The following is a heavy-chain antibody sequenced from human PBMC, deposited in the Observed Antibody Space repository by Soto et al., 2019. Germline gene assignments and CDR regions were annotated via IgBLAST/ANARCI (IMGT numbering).Heavy chain of an antibody. Sequence: EVQLLESGGGLVQPGGSLRVSCVASGFTFSTFDMSWARQAPGKGLEWVSGISASGGSTYYADSVKGRFSISRDNSKNTLYLKMNSLRAEDTAVYHCAKGFYDSNYALNYWGQGTLVSVSS. CDR3: AKGFYDSNYALNY. J-gene: IGHJ4*02. CDR1: GFTFSTFD. D-gene: IGHD3-22*01. V-gene: IGHV3-23*01. CDR2: ISASGGST.